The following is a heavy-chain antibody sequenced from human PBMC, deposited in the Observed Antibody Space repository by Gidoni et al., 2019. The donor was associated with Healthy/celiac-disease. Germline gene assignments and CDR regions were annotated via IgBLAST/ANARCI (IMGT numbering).Heavy chain of an antibody. CDR1: GYSFTSYW. V-gene: IGHV5-51*01. CDR2: IYPGDSDT. D-gene: IGHD2-15*01. CDR3: ARLLRDIVVVVAGGGYFDY. J-gene: IGHJ4*02. Sequence: EVQLVQSGAEVKKPGESLKISCKGSGYSFTSYWIGWVRQMPGKGLEWMGIIYPGDSDTRYSPSFQGQVTISADKSISTAYLQWSSLKASDTAMCYCARLLRDIVVVVAGGGYFDYWGQGTLVTVSS.